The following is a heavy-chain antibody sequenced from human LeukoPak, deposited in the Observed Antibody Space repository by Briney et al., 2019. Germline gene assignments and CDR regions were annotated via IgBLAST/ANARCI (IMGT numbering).Heavy chain of an antibody. Sequence: ASVKVSCKASGYTFTSYDINWVRQATGQGLEWMGWMNPNSGNTGYAQKFQGRVTTTRNTSISTAYMELSSLRSEDTAVYYCARDKRPRWLQLRGYFDYWGQGTLVTVSS. CDR1: GYTFTSYD. CDR3: ARDKRPRWLQLRGYFDY. J-gene: IGHJ4*02. CDR2: MNPNSGNT. V-gene: IGHV1-8*01. D-gene: IGHD5-24*01.